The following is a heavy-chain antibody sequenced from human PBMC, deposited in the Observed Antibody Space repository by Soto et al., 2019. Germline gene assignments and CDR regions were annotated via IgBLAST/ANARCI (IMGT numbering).Heavy chain of an antibody. CDR2: ISYDGSNK. D-gene: IGHD1-26*01. J-gene: IGHJ6*02. Sequence: GGSLRLSCAASGFTFSSYAMHWVRQAPGKGLEWVAVISYDGSNKYYADSVKGRFTISRDNSKNTLYLQMNSLRAEDTAVYYCARDLRWYSGSTWPLDYYYGTDVWGQGTTVTVSS. V-gene: IGHV3-30-3*01. CDR1: GFTFSSYA. CDR3: ARDLRWYSGSTWPLDYYYGTDV.